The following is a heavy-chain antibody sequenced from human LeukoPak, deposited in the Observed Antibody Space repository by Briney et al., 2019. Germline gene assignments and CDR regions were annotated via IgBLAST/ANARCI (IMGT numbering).Heavy chain of an antibody. D-gene: IGHD6-19*01. CDR1: GGSISSYY. V-gene: IGHV4-59*01. Sequence: SETLSLTCTVSGGSISSYYWSWIRQPPGKGLEWIGYIYYSGSTNYNPSLKSRVTISVDTSKNQFPLKLSSVTAADTAVYYCARVRYSSGWYLLAFDYWGQGTLVTVSS. CDR3: ARVRYSSGWYLLAFDY. CDR2: IYYSGST. J-gene: IGHJ4*02.